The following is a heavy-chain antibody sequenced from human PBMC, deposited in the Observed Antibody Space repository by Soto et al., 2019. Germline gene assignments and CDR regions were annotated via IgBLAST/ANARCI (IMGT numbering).Heavy chain of an antibody. CDR3: ARSAVHVFSGWRDAFDI. CDR1: GYSFTSYW. V-gene: IGHV5-51*01. J-gene: IGHJ3*02. D-gene: IGHD3-10*01. CDR2: IYPGDSDT. Sequence: PGESLKISCKGSGYSFTSYWIGWVGQMPGKGLEWMGIIYPGDSDTRYSPSFQGQVTISADKSISTAYLQWSSLKASDTAMYYCARSAVHVFSGWRDAFDIWGKGTMVTVSS.